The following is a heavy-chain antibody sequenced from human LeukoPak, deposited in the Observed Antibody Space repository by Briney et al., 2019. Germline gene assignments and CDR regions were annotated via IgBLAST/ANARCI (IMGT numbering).Heavy chain of an antibody. V-gene: IGHV4-59*08. Sequence: SETLSLTCTVSGGSISSYYWNWIRQPPGRGLEWIGYIDYSGSTNYNPSIKSRVTISVDTSKNQFSLKLSSVTAADTAVYYCARLVHCSGGSCYSAGGRDWFDPWGQGTLVTVSS. CDR3: ARLVHCSGGSCYSAGGRDWFDP. CDR2: IDYSGST. CDR1: GGSISSYY. D-gene: IGHD2-15*01. J-gene: IGHJ5*02.